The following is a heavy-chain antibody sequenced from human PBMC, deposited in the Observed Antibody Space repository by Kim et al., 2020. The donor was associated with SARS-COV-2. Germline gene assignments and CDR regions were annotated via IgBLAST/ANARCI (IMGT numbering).Heavy chain of an antibody. CDR3: ARGRGWLAVAGTVQYFQH. CDR1: GGSFSGYY. D-gene: IGHD6-19*01. J-gene: IGHJ1*01. Sequence: SETLSLTCAVYGGSFSGYYWSWIRQPPGKGLEWIGEINHSGSTNYNPSLKSRVTISVDTSKNQFSLKLSSVTAADTAVYYCARGRGWLAVAGTVQYFQHWGQGTLVTVSS. V-gene: IGHV4-34*01. CDR2: INHSGST.